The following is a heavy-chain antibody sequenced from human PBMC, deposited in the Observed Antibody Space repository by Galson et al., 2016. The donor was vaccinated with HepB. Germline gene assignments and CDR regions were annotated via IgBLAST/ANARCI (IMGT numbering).Heavy chain of an antibody. D-gene: IGHD3-22*01. Sequence: SLRLSCAASGFTIPFSNVWMTWVRQAPGKGLEWVGRIKGKPDGGTTDYAAPVKGRFLISRHDSKNTLYLQMSSLKTEDTAMYYCTTLRPDYYESSGYLSNWGQGTLVTVSS. J-gene: IGHJ1*01. CDR1: GFTIPFSNVW. V-gene: IGHV3-15*01. CDR2: IKGKPDGGTT. CDR3: TTLRPDYYESSGYLSN.